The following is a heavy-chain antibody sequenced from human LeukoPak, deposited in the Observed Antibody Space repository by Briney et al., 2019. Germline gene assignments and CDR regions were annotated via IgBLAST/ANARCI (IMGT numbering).Heavy chain of an antibody. J-gene: IGHJ6*03. V-gene: IGHV3-30*04. CDR3: ARPPNYYASESFRYYYYMDV. CDR2: ISYDGSNK. D-gene: IGHD3-10*01. CDR1: GFTFSSFA. Sequence: GGSLRLSCATSGFTFSSFAFHWVRQAPGKGLEWVAVISYDGSNKFYADFVKGRFTISRDNSKNTVYLQLNSLRAEDTAVYYCARPPNYYASESFRYYYYMDVWGRGTTVTVSS.